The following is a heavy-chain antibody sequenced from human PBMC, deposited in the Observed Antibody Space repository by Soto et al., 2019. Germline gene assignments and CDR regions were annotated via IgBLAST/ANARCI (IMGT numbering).Heavy chain of an antibody. CDR2: IHHGGST. CDR1: GGSISDHNW. D-gene: IGHD5-12*01. J-gene: IGHJ4*02. CDR3: ARDGTYGYNLVF. Sequence: QVQLQESGPGLVQPSGTLSLTCAVSGGSISDHNWWSWVRLPPGKGLEWIAEIHHGGSTNYKASLKSRLTMSIDKSQNHFSLRLTSVTAADTAVYFCARDGTYGYNLVFGGQGTLVTVSS. V-gene: IGHV4-4*02.